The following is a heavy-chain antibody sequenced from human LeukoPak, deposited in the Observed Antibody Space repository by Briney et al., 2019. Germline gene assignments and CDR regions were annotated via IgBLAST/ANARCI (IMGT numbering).Heavy chain of an antibody. D-gene: IGHD2-2*02. CDR3: ATRGYCSSTSCYTLSHDAFDI. CDR2: IIPIFGTA. Sequence: ASVKVSCKASGGTFSSYAISWVRQAPGQGLEWMGGIIPIFGTAIYAQKFQGRVTMTEDTSTDTAYMELSSLRSEDTAVYYCATRGYCSSTSCYTLSHDAFDIWGQGTMVTVSS. V-gene: IGHV1-69*06. J-gene: IGHJ3*02. CDR1: GGTFSSYA.